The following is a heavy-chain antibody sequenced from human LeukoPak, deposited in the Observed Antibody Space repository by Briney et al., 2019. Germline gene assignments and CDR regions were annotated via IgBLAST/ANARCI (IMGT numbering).Heavy chain of an antibody. V-gene: IGHV3-23*01. Sequence: PGGSLRLSCAASGFTFSSYAMSWFRQAPGKGLEWVSTISGSGGSTYYADSVKGRFTISRDNSKNTLHLQMNSLRAEDTAVYYCAKDTHGDYLSWLDPWGQGTLVTVSS. CDR1: GFTFSSYA. CDR2: ISGSGGST. D-gene: IGHD4-17*01. J-gene: IGHJ5*02. CDR3: AKDTHGDYLSWLDP.